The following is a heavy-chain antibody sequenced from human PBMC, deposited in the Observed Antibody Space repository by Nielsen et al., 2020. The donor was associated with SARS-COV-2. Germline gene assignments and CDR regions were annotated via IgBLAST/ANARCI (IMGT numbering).Heavy chain of an antibody. CDR2: IYYSGST. D-gene: IGHD5-12*01. V-gene: IGHV4-59*01. CDR1: GGSISSYY. Sequence: SETLSLTCTVSGGSISSYYWSWIRQPPGKGLEWIGYIYYSGSTNYNASLKSRVTISVDTSKNQFSLKLSSVTAADTAVYYCARGQGDGYSGYDPNNWFDPWGQETLVTVSS. CDR3: ARGQGDGYSGYDPNNWFDP. J-gene: IGHJ5*02.